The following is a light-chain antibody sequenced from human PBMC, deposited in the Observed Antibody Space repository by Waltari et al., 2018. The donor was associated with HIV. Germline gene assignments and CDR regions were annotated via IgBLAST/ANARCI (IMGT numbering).Light chain of an antibody. CDR1: SSNIGSNT. J-gene: IGLJ3*02. V-gene: IGLV1-44*01. Sequence: QSVLTQPPSASGTPGQRVTISCSGSSSNIGSNTVNWYRQLPGTAPKLLIYSNNQRPSEVPDRFSGSKSGTSASLAISGLQSDYEADYYCATWDDSLNGWVFGGGTKLTVL. CDR3: ATWDDSLNGWV. CDR2: SNN.